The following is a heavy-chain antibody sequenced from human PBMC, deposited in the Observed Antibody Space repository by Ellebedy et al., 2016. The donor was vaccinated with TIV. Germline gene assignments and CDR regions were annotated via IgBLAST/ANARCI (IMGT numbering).Heavy chain of an antibody. V-gene: IGHV3-7*01. CDR1: GFTFSDYW. CDR2: IKPDGSEK. D-gene: IGHD1-1*01. J-gene: IGHJ4*03. CDR3: ARDQGWAYPGQTRFDY. Sequence: GESLKISRAASGFTFSDYWMSRVRQAPGKGLEWVANIKPDGSEKWYVDSVKGRFPISRDNAKKSLYLQMSSLRAEDTAVYYCARDQGWAYPGQTRFDYWGQGTLVTVSS.